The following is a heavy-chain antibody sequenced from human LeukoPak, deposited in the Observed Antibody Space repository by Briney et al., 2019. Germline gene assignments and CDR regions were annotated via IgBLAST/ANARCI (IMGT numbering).Heavy chain of an antibody. CDR2: IYYSGST. D-gene: IGHD4-17*01. V-gene: IGHV4-39*01. CDR3: ATRDYGDYENY. Sequence: SETLSLTCTVSGGSISSSSHYWGWIRQPPGKGLEWIGSIYYSGSTYYNPSLKSRVTISVDTSKNQFSLKVSSVTAADTAVYYCATRDYGDYENYWGQGTLVTVSS. CDR1: GGSISSSSHY. J-gene: IGHJ4*02.